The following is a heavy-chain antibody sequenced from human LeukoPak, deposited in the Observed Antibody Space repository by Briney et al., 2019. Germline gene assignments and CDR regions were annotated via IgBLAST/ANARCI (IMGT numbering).Heavy chain of an antibody. D-gene: IGHD6-6*01. Sequence: PSETLSLTCTVSGGSISSSSYYWGWIRQPPGKELEWIGSIYYSGSTYYNPSLKSRVTISVDTSKNQFSLKLSSVTAADTAVYYCARGYRIAARVYFDYWGQGTLVTVSS. J-gene: IGHJ4*02. V-gene: IGHV4-39*07. CDR2: IYYSGST. CDR3: ARGYRIAARVYFDY. CDR1: GGSISSSSYY.